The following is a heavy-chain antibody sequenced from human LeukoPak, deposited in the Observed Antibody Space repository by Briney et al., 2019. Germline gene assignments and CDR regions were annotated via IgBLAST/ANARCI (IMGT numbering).Heavy chain of an antibody. CDR3: ARINIVVVPAASYYFDY. V-gene: IGHV3-7*01. CDR1: GFTFSSYW. Sequence: PGGSLRLSCAAFGFTFSSYWMSWVRQAPGKGLEWVANIKQDGSEKYYVDSVKGRFTISRDNAKNSLYLQMNSLRAEDTAVYYCARINIVVVPAASYYFDYWGQGTLVTVSS. CDR2: IKQDGSEK. D-gene: IGHD2-2*01. J-gene: IGHJ4*02.